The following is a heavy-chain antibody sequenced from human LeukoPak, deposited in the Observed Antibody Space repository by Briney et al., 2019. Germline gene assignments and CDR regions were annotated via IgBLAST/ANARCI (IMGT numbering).Heavy chain of an antibody. CDR3: ASPYPGYDSSGYRV. J-gene: IGHJ4*02. CDR2: ISSSSSYI. Sequence: GGSLRLSCAASGFTFSSYSMNWVRQAPGKGLEWVSSISSSSSYIYYADSVKGRFTISRDNAKNSLYLQMNSLRAEDTAVYYCASPYPGYDSSGYRVWGQGTLVTVSS. D-gene: IGHD3-22*01. V-gene: IGHV3-21*01. CDR1: GFTFSSYS.